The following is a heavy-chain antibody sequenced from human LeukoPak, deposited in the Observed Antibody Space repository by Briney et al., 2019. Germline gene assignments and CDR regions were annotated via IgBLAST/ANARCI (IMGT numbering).Heavy chain of an antibody. Sequence: GGSLRLSCAASRFTFSNYAMNWVRQAPGKGLEGVSTISGSGGSTFYADSVKGRFTISRDNSKNTLYLQTNSLRAEDTAVYYCARSPILGATRSFDCWGQGTLVTVSS. CDR3: ARSPILGATRSFDC. D-gene: IGHD1-26*01. CDR1: RFTFSNYA. CDR2: ISGSGGST. J-gene: IGHJ4*02. V-gene: IGHV3-23*01.